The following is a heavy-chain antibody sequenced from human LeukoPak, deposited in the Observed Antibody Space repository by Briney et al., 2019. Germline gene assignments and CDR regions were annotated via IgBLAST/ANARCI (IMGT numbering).Heavy chain of an antibody. CDR1: GFTFSSYA. CDR2: ISGSGGST. V-gene: IGHV3-23*01. D-gene: IGHD3-22*01. Sequence: GGSLRLSCAASGFTFSSYAMSWVRQAPGKGLEWVSAISGSGGSTYYADSVKGRFTISRDNSKNTLYLQMNSQRAEDTAVYYCAKTSDDYDSSGYYFDYWGQGTLVTVSS. J-gene: IGHJ4*02. CDR3: AKTSDDYDSSGYYFDY.